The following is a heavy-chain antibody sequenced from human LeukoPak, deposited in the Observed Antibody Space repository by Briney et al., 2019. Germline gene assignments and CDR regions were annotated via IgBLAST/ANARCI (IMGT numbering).Heavy chain of an antibody. J-gene: IGHJ4*02. D-gene: IGHD1-1*01. CDR3: AIVDWIRAY. V-gene: IGHV3-48*01. Sequence: PGGSLRLSCAASGFTFSSYSMNWVRQAPGKGLEWVSYISSSSSTIYYADSVKGRFTISRDNAKNSLYLQMNSLRAEDTAVYYCAIVDWIRAYWGQGTLVTVSS. CDR2: ISSSSSTI. CDR1: GFTFSSYS.